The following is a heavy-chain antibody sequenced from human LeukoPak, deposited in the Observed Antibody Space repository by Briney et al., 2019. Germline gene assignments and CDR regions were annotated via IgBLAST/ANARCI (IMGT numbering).Heavy chain of an antibody. CDR1: GFTVSSNY. J-gene: IGHJ4*02. V-gene: IGHV3-53*01. Sequence: GGSQRLSCAASGFTVSSNYMSWVRQAPGKGLEWVSVIYSGGSTYSADSVKGRFTISRDNSKNTLYLQMNSLRAEDTAVYYCARDSNYDTSGHYYWGQGTLVTVSS. D-gene: IGHD3-22*01. CDR2: IYSGGST. CDR3: ARDSNYDTSGHYY.